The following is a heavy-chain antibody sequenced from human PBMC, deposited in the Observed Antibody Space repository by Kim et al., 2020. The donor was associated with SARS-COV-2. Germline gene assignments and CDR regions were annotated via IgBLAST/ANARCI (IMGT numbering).Heavy chain of an antibody. J-gene: IGHJ1*01. Sequence: VRGRFTISRDNAKNSVFLQMNRLRDEDTAVYYCARSISEIESHRIGVYFHHWGQGTLVTVSS. V-gene: IGHV3-11*06. D-gene: IGHD3-10*01. CDR3: ARSISEIESHRIGVYFHH.